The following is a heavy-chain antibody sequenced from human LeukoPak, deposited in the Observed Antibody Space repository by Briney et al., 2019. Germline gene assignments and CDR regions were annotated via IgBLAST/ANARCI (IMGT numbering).Heavy chain of an antibody. J-gene: IGHJ3*02. V-gene: IGHV3-21*01. Sequence: GGSLRLSCAASGFTFSSYSMNWVRQAPGKGLEWVSSISGSSSYIYYADSVKGRFTISRDNAKNSLYLQMNSLRAEDTAVYYCARDRLRTAFDIWGQGTMVTVSS. CDR3: ARDRLRTAFDI. D-gene: IGHD4-17*01. CDR2: ISGSSSYI. CDR1: GFTFSSYS.